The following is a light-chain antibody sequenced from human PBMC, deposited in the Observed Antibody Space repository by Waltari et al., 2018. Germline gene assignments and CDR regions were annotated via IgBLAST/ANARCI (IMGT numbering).Light chain of an antibody. J-gene: IGLJ3*02. Sequence: QLLLTQSPSASASLGASVKLTCTLSSGHSNYASAWHQQQPAKGPRYLMKVNRDGSHIKGDGIPDRFSGSSSGAERYLTISSLQSEDEADYYCQTGGFGIWVFGGGTKLTVL. V-gene: IGLV4-69*01. CDR2: VNRDGSH. CDR3: QTGGFGIWV. CDR1: SGHSNYA.